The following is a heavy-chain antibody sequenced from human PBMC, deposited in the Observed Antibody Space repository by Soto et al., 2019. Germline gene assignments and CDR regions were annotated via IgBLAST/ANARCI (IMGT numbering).Heavy chain of an antibody. CDR2: ISAYNGNT. CDR1: GYSFTSYG. D-gene: IGHD3-22*01. J-gene: IGHJ4*02. Sequence: EASVKVSCKASGYSFTSYGLSWVRQAPGQGLEWMGWISAYNGNTNYAQKLQGRVTMTTDTSTSTASMELRSLRSDDTAVYYCARVLELITTIIAIDYWGQGTLVTVSS. V-gene: IGHV1-18*04. CDR3: ARVLELITTIIAIDY.